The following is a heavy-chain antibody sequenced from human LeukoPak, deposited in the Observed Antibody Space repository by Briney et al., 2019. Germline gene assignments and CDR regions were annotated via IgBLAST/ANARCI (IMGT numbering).Heavy chain of an antibody. V-gene: IGHV3-53*01. J-gene: IGHJ4*02. CDR3: ASYPPGIAVAGTDY. CDR1: GFTFSSYA. Sequence: GGSLRLSCAASGFTFSSYAMSWVRQAPGKGLEWVSVIYSGGSTYYADSVKGRFTISRDNSKNTLYLQMNSLRAEDTAVYYCASYPPGIAVAGTDYWGQGTLVTVSS. D-gene: IGHD6-19*01. CDR2: IYSGGST.